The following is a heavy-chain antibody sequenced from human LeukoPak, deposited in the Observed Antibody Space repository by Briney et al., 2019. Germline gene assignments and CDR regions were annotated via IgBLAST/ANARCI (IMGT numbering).Heavy chain of an antibody. D-gene: IGHD3-22*01. Sequence: GESLKISCKGSGYSFTSYWIGWVRQMPGKGLEWMGIIYPGDSDTRYSPSFQGQVTISADKSISTAYLQWSSPKASDTAMYYCVSESPMIGDAFDIWGQGTWSPSLQ. CDR1: GYSFTSYW. J-gene: IGHJ3*02. CDR2: IYPGDSDT. V-gene: IGHV5-51*01. CDR3: VSESPMIGDAFDI.